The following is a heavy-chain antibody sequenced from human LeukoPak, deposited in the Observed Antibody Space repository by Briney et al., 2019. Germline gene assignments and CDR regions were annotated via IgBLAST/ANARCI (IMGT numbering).Heavy chain of an antibody. Sequence: SETLSLTCTVSGGSISSYYWTWIRHPPGKGLEWFGYIYYNGRTSGRTMYNPSLESRVTMSVDTSKNQFSLRLSSVTTADTAVYYCARLARLGDYYYYYMDVWGKGTTVTISS. CDR1: GGSISSYY. V-gene: IGHV4-59*01. CDR3: ARLARLGDYYYYYMDV. J-gene: IGHJ6*03. CDR2: IYYNGRTSGRT. D-gene: IGHD3-16*01.